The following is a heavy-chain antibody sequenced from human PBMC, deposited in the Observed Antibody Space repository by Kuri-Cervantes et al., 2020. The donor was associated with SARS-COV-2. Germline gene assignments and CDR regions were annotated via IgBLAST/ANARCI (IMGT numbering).Heavy chain of an antibody. CDR3: ARGMVRGIIQYYYYAMDV. J-gene: IGHJ6*02. CDR1: GYTFSVYY. CDR2: INPNSGGT. D-gene: IGHD3-10*01. Sequence: ASVKVSCKASGYTFSVYYMYWVRRAPGQGLEWMGWINPNSGGTNYAQKFQGWVTMTRDTSISTAYMELSRLRSDDTAVYYCARGMVRGIIQYYYYAMDVWGQGTTVTVSS. V-gene: IGHV1-2*04.